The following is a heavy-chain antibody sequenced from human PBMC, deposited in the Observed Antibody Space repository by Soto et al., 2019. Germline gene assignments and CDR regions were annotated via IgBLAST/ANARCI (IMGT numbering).Heavy chain of an antibody. Sequence: QVQLVESGGGLARPGGPLRLPFAASGFTLGDHYMSCIPLAPEKGLEWVSYISKRGSTIYYADSVKGRFTISRDNAKNSLYLQMNSLRAEDTAVYYCARDGYCSSTSCLWRYYYGMDVWGQGTTGTVSS. J-gene: IGHJ6*02. V-gene: IGHV3-11*01. D-gene: IGHD2-2*03. CDR1: GFTLGDHY. CDR3: ARDGYCSSTSCLWRYYYGMDV. CDR2: ISKRGSTI.